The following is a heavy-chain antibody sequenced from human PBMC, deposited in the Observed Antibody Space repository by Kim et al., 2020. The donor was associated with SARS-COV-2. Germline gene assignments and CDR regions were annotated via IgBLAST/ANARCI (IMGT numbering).Heavy chain of an antibody. J-gene: IGHJ6*02. Sequence: SETLSLTCAVSGGSISSSNWWSWVRQPPGKGLEWIGEIYHSGSTNYNPSLKSRVTISVDKSKNQFSLKLSSVTAADTAVYYCARDLPSYGSGSYYNWYYYGMDVWGQGTTVTVSS. D-gene: IGHD3-10*01. CDR2: IYHSGST. CDR3: ARDLPSYGSGSYYNWYYYGMDV. V-gene: IGHV4-4*02. CDR1: GGSISSSNW.